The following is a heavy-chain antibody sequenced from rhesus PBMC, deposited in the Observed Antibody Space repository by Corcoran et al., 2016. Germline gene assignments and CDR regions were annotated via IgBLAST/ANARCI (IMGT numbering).Heavy chain of an antibody. CDR2: ISGSGRST. Sequence: QLQLQESGPGLVKPSETLSLTCAVSGGSISSNNWSWIRQPPGKGLEWIGLISGSGRSTDYNPSLSSRVTISTDTSKNQFSLKLSSMTAADTAVYYCARGGYGYTFDFWGQGVLVTVSS. J-gene: IGHJ4*01. CDR3: ARGGYGYTFDF. D-gene: IGHD5-36*01. V-gene: IGHV4-173*01. CDR1: GGSISSNN.